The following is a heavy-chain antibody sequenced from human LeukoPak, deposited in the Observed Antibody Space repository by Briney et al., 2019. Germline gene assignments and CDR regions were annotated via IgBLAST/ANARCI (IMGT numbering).Heavy chain of an antibody. D-gene: IGHD3-10*01. V-gene: IGHV4-34*01. CDR1: GGSFSGYY. Sequence: SETLSLTCAVYGGSFSGYYWSWIRQPPGKGLEWIGEINHSGSTNYNPSLKSRVTISVDTSKNQFSLKLSSVTAADTAVYYCARTSLTDYYGSGSYFFSYYYYYMDVWGKGTTVTISS. CDR2: INHSGST. CDR3: ARTSLTDYYGSGSYFFSYYYYYMDV. J-gene: IGHJ6*03.